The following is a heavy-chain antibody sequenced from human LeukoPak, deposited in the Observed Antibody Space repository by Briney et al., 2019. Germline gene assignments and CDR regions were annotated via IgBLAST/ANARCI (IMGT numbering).Heavy chain of an antibody. CDR1: GYTFTSYD. D-gene: IGHD2-15*01. Sequence: ASVKVSCKASGYTFTSYDINWVRQATGQGLEWMGWMNPNSGNTGYAQKFQGRVTMTRNTSISTAYMELRSLRSDDTAVYYCARDRGVVVVAATSDYWGQGTLVTVSS. CDR2: MNPNSGNT. J-gene: IGHJ4*02. V-gene: IGHV1-8*01. CDR3: ARDRGVVVVAATSDY.